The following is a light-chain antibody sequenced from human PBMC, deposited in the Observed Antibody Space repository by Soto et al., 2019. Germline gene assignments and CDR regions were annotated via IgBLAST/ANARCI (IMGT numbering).Light chain of an antibody. Sequence: IVLTQSPGTLSLSPGEGATLSCRASQSVISGNLAWYQQRPGQAPRLVIFGGSYRATGIPDRFSGSGSGTDYSLTISRVEPEDFAVYYCQQYGNSPTFGGGTKVEIK. CDR2: GGS. V-gene: IGKV3-20*01. CDR3: QQYGNSPT. J-gene: IGKJ4*01. CDR1: QSVISGN.